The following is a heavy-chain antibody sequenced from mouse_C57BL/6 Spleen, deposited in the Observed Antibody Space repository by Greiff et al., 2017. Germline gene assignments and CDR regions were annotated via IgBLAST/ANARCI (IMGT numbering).Heavy chain of an antibody. J-gene: IGHJ2*01. CDR2: INPGRGGT. CDR3: ARIYYDYDAGDY. V-gene: IGHV1-54*01. D-gene: IGHD2-4*01. Sequence: QVQLQQSGAELVRPGTSVKVSCKASGYAFTNYLIAWVKQRPGQGLEWIGVINPGRGGTNYNEKLKGKATLTADKSSSTAYMQLSSLTSEDSAVYFCARIYYDYDAGDYWGQGTTRTVSS. CDR1: GYAFTNYL.